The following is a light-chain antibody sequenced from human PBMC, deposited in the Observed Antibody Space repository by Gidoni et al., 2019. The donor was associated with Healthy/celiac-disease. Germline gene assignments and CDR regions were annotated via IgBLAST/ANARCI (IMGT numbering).Light chain of an antibody. CDR1: HSVSSTY. Sequence: EIVLTQSPGTLSLSPGERATLSCRASHSVSSTYLAWYQQKPGQAHRLLIYGASSRATGIPERFSGSGSGTDFTLTISGLEPEDFAVYYCQQYDKSPLTFGGGTKVEIK. CDR2: GAS. CDR3: QQYDKSPLT. J-gene: IGKJ4*01. V-gene: IGKV3-20*01.